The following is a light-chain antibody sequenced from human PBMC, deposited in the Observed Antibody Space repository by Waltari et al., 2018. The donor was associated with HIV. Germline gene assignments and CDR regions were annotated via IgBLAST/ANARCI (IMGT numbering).Light chain of an antibody. V-gene: IGKV1-39*01. Sequence: DIQMNQSPSSLSASEEDRVTITCRASETIISYLNWYQQKPGKAPKLLIYAASSLQSGVPSRFSGSGAGTDFTLTISSLQPEDSATYFCQQTYRTPLTFGQGTKLEIK. CDR2: AAS. CDR1: ETIISY. J-gene: IGKJ2*01. CDR3: QQTYRTPLT.